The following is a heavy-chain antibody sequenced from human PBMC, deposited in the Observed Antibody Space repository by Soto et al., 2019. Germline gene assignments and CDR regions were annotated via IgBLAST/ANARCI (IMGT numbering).Heavy chain of an antibody. V-gene: IGHV3-23*01. CDR2: ISGSGGST. Sequence: GGSLRLSCAASGFTFSSYAMSWVRQAPGKGLEWVSAISGSGGSTYYADSVKGRFTISRDNSKNTLFLQMNSLRAEDTAVYYWAKDHPRQYYFDYWGQGTLVTVSS. J-gene: IGHJ4*02. CDR3: AKDHPRQYYFDY. CDR1: GFTFSSYA.